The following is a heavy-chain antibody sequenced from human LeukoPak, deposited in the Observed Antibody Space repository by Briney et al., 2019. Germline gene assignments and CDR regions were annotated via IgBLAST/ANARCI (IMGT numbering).Heavy chain of an antibody. D-gene: IGHD1-1*01. CDR2: IKPDSGDT. J-gene: IGHJ3*02. V-gene: IGHV1-2*02. CDR1: GYTFTGHH. Sequence: ASVKVSCKASGYTFTGHHMHWVRQAPGQGLEWMGWIKPDSGDTNYAQRFHGRVTMTRDKSITTAYMELSRVRYDDTAVYYCARAREESTGNYDAFDIWGQGAMVTVSS. CDR3: ARAREESTGNYDAFDI.